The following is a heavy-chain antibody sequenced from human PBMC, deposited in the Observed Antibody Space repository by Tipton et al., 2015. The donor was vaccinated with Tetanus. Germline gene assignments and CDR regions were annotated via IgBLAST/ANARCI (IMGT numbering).Heavy chain of an antibody. CDR3: AREADCSGGSCFSGDFDN. J-gene: IGHJ4*02. CDR2: SWYDGTDQ. Sequence: SLRLSCAASGFIFSSYGIHWVRQAPGKGLEWVAVSWYDGTDQYYADSVKGRFTLSRDNSKNTLYREMNSLRAEDTALYYCAREADCSGGSCFSGDFDNWGQGTQVTASS. V-gene: IGHV3-33*01. D-gene: IGHD2-15*01. CDR1: GFIFSSYG.